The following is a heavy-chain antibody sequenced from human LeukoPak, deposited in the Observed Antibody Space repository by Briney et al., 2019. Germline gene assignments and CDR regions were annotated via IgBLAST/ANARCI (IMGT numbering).Heavy chain of an antibody. D-gene: IGHD6-13*01. CDR2: ISDSGSTK. Sequence: GGSLRLSCAASGFTFSSYEMNWVRQAPGKGLEWVSYISDSGSTKYYADSVKGRFTISRDNSKNTLYLQMNSLRAEDTAVYYCAKTQAAVGKAWFDPWGQGTLVTVSS. CDR1: GFTFSSYE. CDR3: AKTQAAVGKAWFDP. V-gene: IGHV3-48*03. J-gene: IGHJ5*02.